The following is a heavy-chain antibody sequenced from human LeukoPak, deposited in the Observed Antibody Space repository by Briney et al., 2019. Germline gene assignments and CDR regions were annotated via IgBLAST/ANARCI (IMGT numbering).Heavy chain of an antibody. CDR3: TKTGYCSSSGCYVAQYVD. J-gene: IGHJ1*01. CDR2: IIGSGITT. Sequence: GSLRHSCAASGFTSSAQEMSCVRHAPREGREWVSLIIGSGITTYYAHSLQRRFTISTATSKNKLTLQMNNLTAEDTAIYHCTKTGYCSSSGCYVAQYVDWGQGNGVTVSS. D-gene: IGHD2-2*01. CDR1: GFTSSAQE. V-gene: IGHV3-23*01.